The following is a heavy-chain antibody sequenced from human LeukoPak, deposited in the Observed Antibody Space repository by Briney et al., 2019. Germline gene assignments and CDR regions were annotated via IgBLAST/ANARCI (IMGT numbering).Heavy chain of an antibody. CDR3: TTAHLAYYYYGMDV. J-gene: IGHJ6*02. Sequence: GSLRLSCAASGFTFSNAWMNWVRQAPGKGLEWVGRIKSKTDGGTTDYAAPVKGRFTISRDDSKNTLYLQMNSLKTEDTAVYYCTTAHLAYYYYGMDVWGQGTTVTVSS. V-gene: IGHV3-15*07. CDR2: IKSKTDGGTT. CDR1: GFTFSNAW.